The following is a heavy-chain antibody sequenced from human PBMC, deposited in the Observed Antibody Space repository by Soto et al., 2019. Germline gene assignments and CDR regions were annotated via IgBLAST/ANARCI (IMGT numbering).Heavy chain of an antibody. D-gene: IGHD1-26*01. J-gene: IGHJ6*02. CDR3: AREQGREGGLDV. CDR2: IIPILGTA. CDR1: GGTFSSYA. Sequence: QVQLVQSGAEVTTPGSSVKLSCKASGGTFSSYAISWGRQAPVQGLEWMGGIIPILGTANYAQKFQGRVTINEDKYTNTAYMELSSLSSEDTAVYDCAREQGREGGLDVGGQGTTVTVSS. V-gene: IGHV1-69*06.